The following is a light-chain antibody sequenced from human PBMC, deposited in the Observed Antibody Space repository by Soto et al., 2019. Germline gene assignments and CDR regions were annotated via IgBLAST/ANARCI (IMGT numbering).Light chain of an antibody. Sequence: DIQMTQSPSSLSTSVGDRVTITCRASQGIRNYLAWYQRKPGNVPKLLIYAASTLQSGVPSRFSGSGSGTDFTLTISSLQPEDVATYYCQRYDSAPYTFGQGTKLEIK. CDR3: QRYDSAPYT. J-gene: IGKJ2*01. V-gene: IGKV1-27*01. CDR2: AAS. CDR1: QGIRNY.